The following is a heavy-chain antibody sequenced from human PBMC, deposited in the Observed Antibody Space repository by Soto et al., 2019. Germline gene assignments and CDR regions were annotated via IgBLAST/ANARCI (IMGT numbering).Heavy chain of an antibody. CDR3: ARGPREVRCLYRGYYYGMDV. Sequence: QVQLVQSGAEVKKPGSSVKVSCKASGGTFSSYAISWVRQAPGQGLEWMGGIIPIFGTANYAQKFQGRVPITADESTSTAYMELSSLRSEDTAVYYCARGPREVRCLYRGYYYGMDVWGQGTTVTVSS. CDR2: IIPIFGTA. D-gene: IGHD3-16*01. V-gene: IGHV1-69*01. J-gene: IGHJ6*02. CDR1: GGTFSSYA.